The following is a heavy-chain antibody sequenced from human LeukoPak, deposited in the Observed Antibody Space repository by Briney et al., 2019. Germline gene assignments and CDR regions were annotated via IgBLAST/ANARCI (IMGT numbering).Heavy chain of an antibody. D-gene: IGHD2-15*01. Sequence: SGPTLVKPTQTLTLTCTFSGFSLSTSGVGVGWIRQPPGKALEWLALIYWNGDKRYSPSPKSRLTITKDTSKNQVVLTMTNMDPVDTATYYCAHRRPKPHYCSGGSCYSGEFDYWGQGTLVTVSS. J-gene: IGHJ4*02. V-gene: IGHV2-5*01. CDR1: GFSLSTSGVG. CDR2: IYWNGDK. CDR3: AHRRPKPHYCSGGSCYSGEFDY.